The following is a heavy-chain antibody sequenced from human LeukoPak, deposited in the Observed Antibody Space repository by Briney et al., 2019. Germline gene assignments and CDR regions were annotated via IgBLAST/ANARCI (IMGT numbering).Heavy chain of an antibody. CDR3: ARDKMGASDY. CDR1: GFTFSSYA. D-gene: IGHD1-26*01. Sequence: GGSLRLSCAASGFTFSSYAMHWVRQAPGKGLEWVAVISYDGSNKYYADSVKGRFTISRDNSKNTLYLQMNSLRAEDTAVYYCARDKMGASDYWAQGTLVTVSS. V-gene: IGHV3-30-3*01. J-gene: IGHJ4*02. CDR2: ISYDGSNK.